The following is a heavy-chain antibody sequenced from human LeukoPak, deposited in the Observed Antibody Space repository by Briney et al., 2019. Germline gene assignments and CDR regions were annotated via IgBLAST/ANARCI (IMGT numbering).Heavy chain of an antibody. J-gene: IGHJ4*02. Sequence: PSETLSLTCTVSGGSISSGSYYWSWIRQPAGKGLEYIGRIYASGSTNYNPSLKSRVTISVDTSKTQFSLKLSSVTAADTAVYYCAGTHIAAAGIDYWGQGTLVTVSS. V-gene: IGHV4-61*02. CDR3: AGTHIAAAGIDY. CDR1: GGSISSGSYY. D-gene: IGHD6-13*01. CDR2: IYASGST.